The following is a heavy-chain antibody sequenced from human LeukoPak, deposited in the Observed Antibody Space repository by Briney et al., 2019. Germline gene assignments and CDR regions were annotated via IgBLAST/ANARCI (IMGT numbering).Heavy chain of an antibody. Sequence: SETLSLTCTVSGGSISSSSYYWGWIRQPPGKGLERIGSIYYSGSTYYNPSLKSRVTISVDTSKNQFSLKLSSVTAADTAVYYCARGRVTYYYGSGSYYLDYWGQGTLVTVSS. CDR3: ARGRVTYYYGSGSYYLDY. V-gene: IGHV4-39*07. CDR1: GGSISSSSYY. CDR2: IYYSGST. J-gene: IGHJ4*02. D-gene: IGHD3-10*01.